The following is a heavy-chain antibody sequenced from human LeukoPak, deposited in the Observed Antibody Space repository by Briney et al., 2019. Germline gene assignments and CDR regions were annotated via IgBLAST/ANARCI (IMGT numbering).Heavy chain of an antibody. V-gene: IGHV1-69*13. CDR1: GGTFSSYA. D-gene: IGHD6-13*01. CDR3: ARTPYESAGSNWFDP. Sequence: GASVKVSCKASGGTFSSYAISWVRQAPGQGLEWMGGIIPIFGTANYAQKFQGRVTITADESTSTAYMELSSLRSEDTAVYYCARTPYESAGSNWFDPWGQGTLVTVSS. CDR2: IIPIFGTA. J-gene: IGHJ5*02.